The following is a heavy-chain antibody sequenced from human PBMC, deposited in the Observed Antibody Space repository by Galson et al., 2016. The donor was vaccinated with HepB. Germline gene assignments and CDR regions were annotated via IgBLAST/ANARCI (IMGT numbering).Heavy chain of an antibody. J-gene: IGHJ4*02. CDR3: AKVSDEYYFDY. CDR1: GFTFSSYG. CDR2: TSSDGSNK. Sequence: SLRLSCAASGFTFSSYGMHWVRQAPGKGLEWVAVTSSDGSNKHYADYVKGRFTISRDNSKKTLYLQMNSLRAEDTAVYYCAKVSDEYYFDYWGQGTLVTVSS. V-gene: IGHV3-30*18.